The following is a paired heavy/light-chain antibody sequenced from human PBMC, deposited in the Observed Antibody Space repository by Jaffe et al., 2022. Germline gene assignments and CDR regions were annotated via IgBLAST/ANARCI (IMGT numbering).Heavy chain of an antibody. D-gene: IGHD3-10*01. CDR3: ARLNSEWFGGGRFDY. Sequence: QLQLQESGPRLVKPSETLSLTCTVSGGSISSPNYYWGWIRQPPEKGLEWIGTISYSGTTYFNPSLKSRVTISVDTSTNQLSLNQSSVIAADTAVYFCARLNSEWFGGGRFDYWGQGTLVTVSS. J-gene: IGHJ4*02. CDR1: GGSISSPNYY. CDR2: ISYSGTT. V-gene: IGHV4-39*01.
Light chain of an antibody. CDR3: QQYNTYSMT. Sequence: DIQMTQSPSTLSASVGDRVTITCRASQSISSWLAWYQQKPGKAPKLLIYKASSLESGVPSRFSGSGSGTEFTLAISSLQPDDFATYYCQQYNTYSMTFGQGTKVEIK. J-gene: IGKJ1*01. CDR1: QSISSW. V-gene: IGKV1-5*03. CDR2: KAS.